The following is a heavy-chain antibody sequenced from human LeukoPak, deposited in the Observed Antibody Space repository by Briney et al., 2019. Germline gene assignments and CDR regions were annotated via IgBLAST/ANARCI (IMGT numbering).Heavy chain of an antibody. CDR3: ASPDSGYDGLGDY. D-gene: IGHD5-12*01. J-gene: IGHJ4*02. CDR2: LYSGGNT. CDR1: GLTVSSSY. Sequence: GGSLRLSCAAPGLTVSSSYLNWVRQAPGKGLEWVSVLYSGGNTYYADSVKGRFTISRDNSKNTLYLQMNSLRHEDTAVYYCASPDSGYDGLGDYWGQGTLVTVSS. V-gene: IGHV3-53*05.